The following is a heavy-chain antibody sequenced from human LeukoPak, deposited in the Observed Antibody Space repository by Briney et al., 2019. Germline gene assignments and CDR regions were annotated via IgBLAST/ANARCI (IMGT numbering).Heavy chain of an antibody. CDR2: INHSGST. CDR1: GGSFSGYY. V-gene: IGHV4-34*01. CDR3: ARETVLRLARPFDY. D-gene: IGHD3-3*01. Sequence: SETLSLTCAVYGGSFSGYYWSWIRQPPGKGLEWIGEINHSGSTNYNPSLKSRVTISVDTSKNQFSLKLSSVTAADTAVYYCARETVLRLARPFDYWGQGTLVTVSS. J-gene: IGHJ4*02.